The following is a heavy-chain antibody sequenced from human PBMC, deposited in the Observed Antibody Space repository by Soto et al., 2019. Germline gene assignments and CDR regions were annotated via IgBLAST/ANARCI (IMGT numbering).Heavy chain of an antibody. CDR3: AKDPGDYGDYQPGMDYMDV. V-gene: IGHV3-23*01. CDR1: GFTFSSYA. Sequence: GGSLRLSCAASGFTFSSYAMSWVRQAPGKGLEWVSAISGSGGSTYYADSVKGRFTISRDNSKNTLYLQMNSLRAEDTAVYYCAKDPGDYGDYQPGMDYMDVWGKGTTVTVSS. J-gene: IGHJ6*03. D-gene: IGHD4-17*01. CDR2: ISGSGGST.